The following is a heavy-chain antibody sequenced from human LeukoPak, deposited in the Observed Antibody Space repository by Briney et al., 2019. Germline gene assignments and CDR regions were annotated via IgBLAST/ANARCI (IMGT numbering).Heavy chain of an antibody. V-gene: IGHV1-18*01. J-gene: IGHJ5*02. Sequence: ASAKVSCKASGYTFTSYGISWLRQAPGQGLEWMGWISAYNGNTNYAQKLQGRVTMTTDTSTSTAYMELRSLRSDDTAVYYCARDPYGDYVTLDPWGQGTLVTVSS. CDR2: ISAYNGNT. CDR1: GYTFTSYG. CDR3: ARDPYGDYVTLDP. D-gene: IGHD4-17*01.